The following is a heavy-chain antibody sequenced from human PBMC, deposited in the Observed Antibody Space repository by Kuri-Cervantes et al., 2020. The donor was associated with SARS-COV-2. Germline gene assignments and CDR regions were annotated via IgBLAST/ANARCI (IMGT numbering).Heavy chain of an antibody. V-gene: IGHV3-66*01. CDR3: ARVEAAAVDY. D-gene: IGHD6-13*01. CDR2: IYSGGST. Sequence: GESLKISCAASGFTVSSNYMSWVRQAPGKGLEWVSVIYSGGSTYYADSVKGRFTISRDNSKNTLYLQMNSLRAEDTAVYYCARVEAAAVDYWGQGTLVTVSS. CDR1: GFTVSSNY. J-gene: IGHJ4*02.